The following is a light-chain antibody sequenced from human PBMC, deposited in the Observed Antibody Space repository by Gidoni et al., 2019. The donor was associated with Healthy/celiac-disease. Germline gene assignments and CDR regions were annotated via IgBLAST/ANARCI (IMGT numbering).Light chain of an antibody. J-gene: IGLJ2*01. CDR1: SSDLCGYNY. CDR3: CPYTSSSTL. Sequence: QSALTQPASVAGSAGPSITIPCTGTSSDLCGYNYVSWYQHNPGKAPNLMLYDVRNRPSGVSNRFSGSQSGNTSSLPISRLQAEDEADYYCCPYTSSSTLFGGGTKLTVL. CDR2: DVR. V-gene: IGLV2-14*03.